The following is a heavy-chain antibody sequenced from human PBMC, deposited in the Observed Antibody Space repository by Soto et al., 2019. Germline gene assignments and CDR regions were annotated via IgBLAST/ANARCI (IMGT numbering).Heavy chain of an antibody. CDR1: GGSFSGYY. CDR3: ARGLPETAMVGHYMDV. Sequence: SETLSLTCAVYGGSFSGYYWSWIRQPPGKGLEWIGEINHSGSTNYNPSLKSRVTISVDTSKNQFSLKLSSVTAADTAVYYCARGLPETAMVGHYMDVWGKGTTVTVSS. D-gene: IGHD5-18*01. CDR2: INHSGST. V-gene: IGHV4-34*01. J-gene: IGHJ6*03.